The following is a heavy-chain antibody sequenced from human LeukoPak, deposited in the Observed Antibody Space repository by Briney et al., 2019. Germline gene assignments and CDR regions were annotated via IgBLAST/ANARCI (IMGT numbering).Heavy chain of an antibody. CDR1: GGSISSCTYS. V-gene: IGHV4-39*07. CDR3: ARGGYSSSWNYLSSYYYYYMDV. D-gene: IGHD6-13*01. CDR2: FSCSGST. Sequence: SETLSLTCSVSGGSISSCTYSWGWIRQPPGKGLEWIGSFSCSGSTYYNPSLKSRVTISVDTSKSQFSLYMDSVTAADTAVYYCARGGYSSSWNYLSSYYYYYMDVWGKGTTVTVSS. J-gene: IGHJ6*03.